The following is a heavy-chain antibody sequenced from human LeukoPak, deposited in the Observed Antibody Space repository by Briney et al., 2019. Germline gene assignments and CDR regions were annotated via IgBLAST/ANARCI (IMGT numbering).Heavy chain of an antibody. V-gene: IGHV3-30*04. CDR3: ARRTALEQYFDY. CDR2: ISYDGSNK. D-gene: IGHD1/OR15-1a*01. Sequence: PGGSLRLSCAASGFTFSSYAMHWVRQAPGKGLEWVAVISYDGSNKYYADSVKGRFTISRGNSKNTLYLQMNSLRAEDTAVYYCARRTALEQYFDYWGQGTLVTVSS. J-gene: IGHJ4*02. CDR1: GFTFSSYA.